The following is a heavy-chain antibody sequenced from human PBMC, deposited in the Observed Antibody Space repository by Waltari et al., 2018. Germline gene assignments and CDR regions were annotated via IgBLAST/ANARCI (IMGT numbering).Heavy chain of an antibody. CDR2: INHEWST. Sequence: QVQLQQWGAELLKPSETLSLTCAVYGGSFSGYYWSWIRQPPGKGLEGIGEINHEWSTKLHPSPKRSIPKSIEKAKDQVSREARSGTAAEKGLDFWGRGGWDIVGGVAVSYYYLHRMDVWGQGTNVTVPS. D-gene: IGHD2-15*01. CDR3: GRGGWDIVGGVAVSYYYLHRMDV. CDR1: GGSFSGYY. V-gene: IGHV4-34*01. J-gene: IGHJ6*01.